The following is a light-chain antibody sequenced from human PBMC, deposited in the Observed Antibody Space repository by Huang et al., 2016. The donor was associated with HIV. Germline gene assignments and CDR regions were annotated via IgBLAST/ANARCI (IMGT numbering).Light chain of an antibody. Sequence: EIVMTHSPATLSVSPGERATLSCRASQSVSSTLAWYQQKPGQAPRLLIYGASTRATGIPARFSGSGSGKEFTLTISSLHSEDFAVYYCQQYNNWPPYTFGQGTKLEIK. CDR1: QSVSST. CDR3: QQYNNWPPYT. J-gene: IGKJ2*01. CDR2: GAS. V-gene: IGKV3-15*01.